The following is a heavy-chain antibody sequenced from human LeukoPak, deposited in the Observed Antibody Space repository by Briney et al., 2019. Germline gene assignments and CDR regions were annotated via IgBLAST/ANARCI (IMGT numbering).Heavy chain of an antibody. CDR1: GGSISSYY. J-gene: IGHJ3*02. D-gene: IGHD4-17*01. CDR3: ARDVVTVTKGFDI. Sequence: PSETLSLTCTVSGGSISSYYWSWIRQPPGKGLEWIGYIYTSGSTNYNPSLKSRVTISIDTSKNQFSLKLSSVTAADTAVYYCARDVVTVTKGFDIWGQGTMVSVSS. V-gene: IGHV4-59*01. CDR2: IYTSGST.